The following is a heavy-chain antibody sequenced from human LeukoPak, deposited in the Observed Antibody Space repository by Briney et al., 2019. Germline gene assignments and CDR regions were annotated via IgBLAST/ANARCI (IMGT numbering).Heavy chain of an antibody. CDR3: ARAPKDILTGHYPHFDD. J-gene: IGHJ4*02. CDR1: GNTFTTSY. V-gene: IGHV1-46*03. D-gene: IGHD3-9*01. CDR2: IDPSGGST. Sequence: ASVKVSCKASGNTFTTSYMHWVRQAPGQGPEWLGVIDPSGGSTRYGQKFQGRVTMTRDTSTSTVYMEVSSLRSEDTAVYYCARAPKDILTGHYPHFDDWGQGTLVTVSS.